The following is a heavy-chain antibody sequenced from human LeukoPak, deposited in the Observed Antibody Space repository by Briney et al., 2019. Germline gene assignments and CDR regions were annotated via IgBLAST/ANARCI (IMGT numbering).Heavy chain of an antibody. Sequence: ASVKVSCKASGYTFTNYGVHWVRQAPGQGLERMAWINTSKGNTEYAQKFQGRVTLTTDTSTSTAYMGLRSLRSDDTAVYYCAREYGTENDYWGQGTLVTVSS. D-gene: IGHD1-26*01. V-gene: IGHV1-18*01. CDR2: INTSKGNT. CDR1: GYTFTNYG. CDR3: AREYGTENDY. J-gene: IGHJ4*02.